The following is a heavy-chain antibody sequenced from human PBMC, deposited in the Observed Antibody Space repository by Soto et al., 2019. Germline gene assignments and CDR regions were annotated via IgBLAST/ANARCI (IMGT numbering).Heavy chain of an antibody. CDR3: AREAFGSSNFYNLGSPDY. CDR1: GFNFGTYA. CDR2: ISYDSINI. J-gene: IGHJ4*02. D-gene: IGHD3-10*01. Sequence: GGSQRLSSAASGFNFGTYAMHWLRQAPGKGLEWVAIISYDSINIFYADSVKGRFTISRDNSKNTMFLQMTSLRVEDTAVYYCAREAFGSSNFYNLGSPDYWGQGTLVTVSS. V-gene: IGHV3-30*04.